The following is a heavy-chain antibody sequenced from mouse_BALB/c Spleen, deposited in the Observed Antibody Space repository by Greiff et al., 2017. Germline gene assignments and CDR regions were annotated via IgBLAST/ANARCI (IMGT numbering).Heavy chain of an antibody. CDR1: GFTFSSYT. CDR3: ARHGGSYYFDY. J-gene: IGHJ2*01. Sequence: EVNVVESGGGLVQPGGSLKLSCAASGFTFSSYTMSWVRQTPEKMLEWVAYISNGGGSTYYPDTVKGRFTISRDNAKNTLYLQMSSLKSEDTAMYYCARHGGSYYFDYWGQGTTLTVSS. V-gene: IGHV5-12-2*01. CDR2: ISNGGGST.